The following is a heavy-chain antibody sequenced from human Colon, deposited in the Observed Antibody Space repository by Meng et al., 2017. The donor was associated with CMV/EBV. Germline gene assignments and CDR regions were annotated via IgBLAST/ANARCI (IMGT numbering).Heavy chain of an antibody. CDR3: AKAHDIVISRGMDV. D-gene: IGHD2/OR15-2a*01. Sequence: GGSLRLSCAASGFTFSSYSMNWVRQAPGKGLEWVSSISSSSSYIYYADSVKGRFTISRDNAKNSLYLQMNSLRVEDSAVYYCAKAHDIVISRGMDVWGQGTPVTVSS. CDR2: ISSSSSYI. CDR1: GFTFSSYS. V-gene: IGHV3-21*01. J-gene: IGHJ6*02.